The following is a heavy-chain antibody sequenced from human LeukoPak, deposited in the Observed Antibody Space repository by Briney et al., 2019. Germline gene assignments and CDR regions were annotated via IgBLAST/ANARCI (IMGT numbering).Heavy chain of an antibody. Sequence: GGSLRLSCAASGFIFSGYYMTWIRQAPGKGLEWVSSISSSDNTIYYADSVKGRFTISRDNAKNSLYLQMNSLRADDTAVYYCARYSNSYGTFDYWGQGTLVTVSS. CDR2: ISSSDNTI. J-gene: IGHJ4*02. V-gene: IGHV3-11*01. CDR1: GFIFSGYY. D-gene: IGHD2/OR15-2a*01. CDR3: ARYSNSYGTFDY.